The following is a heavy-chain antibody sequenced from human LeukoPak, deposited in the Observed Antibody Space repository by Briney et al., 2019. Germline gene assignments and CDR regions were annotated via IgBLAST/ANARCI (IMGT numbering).Heavy chain of an antibody. D-gene: IGHD3-10*01. Sequence: ASVKVSCKFSGDTLTKLSIHWVRRGPGNRLEWMGGFDPEDGARSLAQKFQDRVTMTEDTSTDTAYIEVSSLRSEDTAVYYCATVYKDYMDVWGKGTTVIVSS. CDR1: GDTLTKLS. V-gene: IGHV1-24*01. CDR2: FDPEDGAR. CDR3: ATVYKDYMDV. J-gene: IGHJ6*03.